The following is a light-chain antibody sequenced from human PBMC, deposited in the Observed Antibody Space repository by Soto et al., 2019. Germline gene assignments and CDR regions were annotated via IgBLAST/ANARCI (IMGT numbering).Light chain of an antibody. CDR2: GAS. J-gene: IGKJ4*01. Sequence: EIVMTQSPATLSVSPGERATLSCRASQSVSSNSAWYQQKPGQAPRLLIYGASTRATGIPARFTGSGSGTDFTLTISSLEPEDFAVYFCQQYGRSPTFGGGTKVDIK. V-gene: IGKV3-15*01. CDR3: QQYGRSPT. CDR1: QSVSSN.